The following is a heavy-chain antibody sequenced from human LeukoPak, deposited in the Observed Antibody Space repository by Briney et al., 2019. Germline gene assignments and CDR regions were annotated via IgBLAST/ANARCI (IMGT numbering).Heavy chain of an antibody. J-gene: IGHJ4*02. Sequence: GGSLRLSCAASGFTFTTYSMNWVRQAPGKGLEWVSSISSTSSYIYYADSVKGRFTISRDNAKSSLYLQMNSLRAEDTAVYYCARGISGTSGYYFRGLDYWGQGTLVTVSS. V-gene: IGHV3-21*01. CDR1: GFTFTTYS. CDR2: ISSTSSYI. D-gene: IGHD3-22*01. CDR3: ARGISGTSGYYFRGLDY.